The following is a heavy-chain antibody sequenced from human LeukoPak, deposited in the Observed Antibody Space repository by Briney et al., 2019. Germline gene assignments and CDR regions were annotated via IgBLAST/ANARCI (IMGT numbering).Heavy chain of an antibody. Sequence: PGGSLRLSCAASGFTFSSYSMNWVRQAPGKGLEWVSSISSSSSYIYYADSVKGRFTISRDNAKNSLYLQINSLRAEDTAVYYCARDEKAAVGFDYWGQGTLVTVSS. D-gene: IGHD6-13*01. V-gene: IGHV3-21*01. CDR2: ISSSSSYI. CDR1: GFTFSSYS. CDR3: ARDEKAAVGFDY. J-gene: IGHJ4*02.